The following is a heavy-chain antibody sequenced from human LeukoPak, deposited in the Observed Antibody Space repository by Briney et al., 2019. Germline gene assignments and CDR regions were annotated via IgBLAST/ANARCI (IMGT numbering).Heavy chain of an antibody. J-gene: IGHJ4*02. CDR2: ISDSGDST. CDR3: AKTRPLDSSSWSHGDY. D-gene: IGHD6-13*01. Sequence: GGSLRLSCAASGFTFSSHVMSWVRQAPGKGLEWVSGISDSGDSTSYADSVKGRPTISRDNSKNTLYLQMNSLRAEDTAVYYCAKTRPLDSSSWSHGDYWGQGTLVTVSS. CDR1: GFTFSSHV. V-gene: IGHV3-23*01.